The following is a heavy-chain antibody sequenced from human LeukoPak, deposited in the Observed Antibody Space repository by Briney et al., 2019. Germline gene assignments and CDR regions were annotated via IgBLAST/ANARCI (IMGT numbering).Heavy chain of an antibody. V-gene: IGHV3-53*01. CDR3: ARALPPRFGEFSYYFDY. CDR2: IYSGGST. CDR1: GFTVSSNY. J-gene: IGHJ4*02. Sequence: GGSLRLACAASGFTVSSNYMSWVRQAPGKGLEWVSVIYSGGSTYYADSVKGRFTISRDNSKNTLYLQMNSLRAEDTAVYYCARALPPRFGEFSYYFDYWGQGTLVTVSS. D-gene: IGHD3-10*01.